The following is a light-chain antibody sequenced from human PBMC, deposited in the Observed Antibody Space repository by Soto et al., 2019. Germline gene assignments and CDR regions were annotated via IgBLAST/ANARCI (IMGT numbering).Light chain of an antibody. CDR3: QQYNSYSRRT. CDR1: QSISSW. V-gene: IGKV1-5*01. CDR2: DAS. J-gene: IGKJ2*02. Sequence: DIQMTQSPSTLSASVGDRVTITCRASQSISSWLAWYQQKPGKAPKLLIYDASSLESGVPSRFSGRGSGTEFTLTISSLQPDDFATYYCQQYNSYSRRTFGQGTKLEIK.